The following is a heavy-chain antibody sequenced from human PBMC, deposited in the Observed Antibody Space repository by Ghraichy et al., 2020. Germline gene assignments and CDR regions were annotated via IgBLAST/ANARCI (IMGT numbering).Heavy chain of an antibody. V-gene: IGHV1-18*01. CDR3: ARDISTSWSPPGY. J-gene: IGHJ4*02. CDR1: GYTFTSYG. D-gene: IGHD6-13*01. Sequence: ASLKVSCRASGYTFTSYGFSWVRQAPGQGLEWMGWISAYNGNTNYAQKFQGRVTMTTDTSTSTAYMELRSLRSDDTAVYYCARDISTSWSPPGYWGQGTLVTVSS. CDR2: ISAYNGNT.